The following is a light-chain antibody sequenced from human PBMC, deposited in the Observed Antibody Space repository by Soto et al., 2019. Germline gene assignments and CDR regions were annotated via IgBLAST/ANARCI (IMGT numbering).Light chain of an antibody. CDR3: AAWDDSLSGVV. J-gene: IGLJ2*01. CDR2: RNN. CDR1: SSNIGSNY. Sequence: QSVLTQPPSASGTPGQRVTISCSGSSSNIGSNYVYWYQQLPGTAPKLLIYRNNQRPSGVPDRFSGSESGTSASLAISGLQSEDEADYYCAAWDDSLSGVVVGGGTQLTVL. V-gene: IGLV1-47*01.